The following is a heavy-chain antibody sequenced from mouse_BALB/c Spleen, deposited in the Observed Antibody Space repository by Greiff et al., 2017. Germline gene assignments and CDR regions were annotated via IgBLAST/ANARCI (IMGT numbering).Heavy chain of an antibody. CDR3: VSAGYDFDY. J-gene: IGHJ2*01. V-gene: IGHV1-4*01. Sequence: VQLVESGAELARPGASVKMSCKASGYTFTSYTMHWVKQRPGQGLGWIGYINPSSGYTNYNQKFKDKATLTADKSSSTAYMQLSSLTSEDSAVYYGVSAGYDFDYWGQGTTLTVSS. CDR1: GYTFTSYT. CDR2: INPSSGYT. D-gene: IGHD3-1*01.